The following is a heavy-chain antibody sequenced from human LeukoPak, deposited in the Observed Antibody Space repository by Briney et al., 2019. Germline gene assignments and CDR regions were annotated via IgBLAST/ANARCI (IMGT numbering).Heavy chain of an antibody. V-gene: IGHV3-20*04. CDR2: VDLNGGST. CDR1: GFTFPDYG. J-gene: IGHJ4*02. CDR3: ARLFNFYGSGTYYPFDS. Sequence: GGSLRLSCAASGFTFPDYGMSWVRLAPGKGLEWVSGVDLNGGSTHYADSVKGRFTISRDNAKDSLYLQMNTLRAEDTALYYCARLFNFYGSGTYYPFDSWGQGALVTVSS. D-gene: IGHD3-10*01.